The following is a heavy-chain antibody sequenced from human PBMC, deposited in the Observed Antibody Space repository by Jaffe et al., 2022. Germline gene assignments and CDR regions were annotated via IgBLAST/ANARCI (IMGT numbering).Heavy chain of an antibody. CDR2: INPSGGST. D-gene: IGHD5-12*01. J-gene: IGHJ4*02. CDR1: GYTFTSYY. CDR3: AREVHSGYSGYELHSGLDY. Sequence: QVQLVQSGAEVKKPGASVKVSCKASGYTFTSYYMHWVRQAPGQGLEWMGIINPSGGSTSYAQKFQGRVTMTRDTSTSTVYMELSSLRSEDTAVYYCAREVHSGYSGYELHSGLDYWGQGTLVTVSS. V-gene: IGHV1-46*01.